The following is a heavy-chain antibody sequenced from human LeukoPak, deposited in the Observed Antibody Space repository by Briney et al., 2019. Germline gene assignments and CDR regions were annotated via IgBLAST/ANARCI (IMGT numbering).Heavy chain of an antibody. CDR1: GGSISSRSHY. J-gene: IGHJ4*02. D-gene: IGHD6-19*01. Sequence: SETLSLTCTVSGGSISSRSHYWGWIRQPPEKGLEWIGSIYYSGSTYYNPSLKSRVTMSVDTSKNQFSLKLSSVTAADTAVSYCARYGIAGAYYFDYWGQGTLVTVSS. V-gene: IGHV4-39*07. CDR3: ARYGIAGAYYFDY. CDR2: IYYSGST.